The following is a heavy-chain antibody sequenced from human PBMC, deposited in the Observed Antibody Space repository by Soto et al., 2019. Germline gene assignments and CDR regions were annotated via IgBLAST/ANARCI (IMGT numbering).Heavy chain of an antibody. CDR2: ISGSGGST. J-gene: IGHJ4*02. CDR1: GFTFSSYA. V-gene: IGHV3-23*01. Sequence: GGSLRLSCAASGFTFSSYAMSWVRQAPGKGLEWASAISGSGGSTYYADSVKGRFTISRDNSKSTLYLQMNSLTAEDTAVYYCAKGNDFWRAYPLNWGQGTLVTVSS. D-gene: IGHD3-3*01. CDR3: AKGNDFWRAYPLN.